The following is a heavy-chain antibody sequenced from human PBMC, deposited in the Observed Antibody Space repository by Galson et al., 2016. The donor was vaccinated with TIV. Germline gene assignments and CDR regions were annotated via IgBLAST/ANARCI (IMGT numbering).Heavy chain of an antibody. J-gene: IGHJ4*02. CDR3: ARVKSKTDKYFFDY. CDR2: ANPNSGVT. CDR1: GYTFTGYY. V-gene: IGHV1-2*06. Sequence: SVKVACKASGYTFTGYYIHWVQQAPGQGLEWMGRANPNSGVTKYADILQHRVTLTVDTSISTAYMELRRLRYDDTAVYFCARVKSKTDKYFFDYWRQGTLVTVSS.